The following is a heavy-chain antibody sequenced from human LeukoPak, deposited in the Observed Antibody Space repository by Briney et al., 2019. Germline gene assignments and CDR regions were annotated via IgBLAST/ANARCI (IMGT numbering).Heavy chain of an antibody. CDR3: ATPRHSMIAPGAFDI. CDR2: IYYSGST. D-gene: IGHD3-22*01. Sequence: SETLSLTCTVSGGSISSYYWSWIRQPPGKGLEWIGYIYYSGSTNYNPSLKSRVTITVDTSKNQFPLMQSSVTAADTAVYYCATPRHSMIAPGAFDIWGQGTMVTVSS. J-gene: IGHJ3*02. CDR1: GGSISSYY. V-gene: IGHV4-59*01.